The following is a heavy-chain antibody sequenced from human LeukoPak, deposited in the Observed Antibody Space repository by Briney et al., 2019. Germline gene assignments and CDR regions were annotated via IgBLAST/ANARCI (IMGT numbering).Heavy chain of an antibody. J-gene: IGHJ4*02. D-gene: IGHD2/OR15-2a*01. CDR3: ANSPEGHFLRYYFDY. CDR1: GFTFSSYA. CDR2: ISGSGGST. V-gene: IGHV3-23*01. Sequence: GGSLRLSCAASGFTFSSYAMSWVRQAPGKGLEWVSAISGSGGSTYYADSVKGRFTISRDNSKNTLYLQMNSLRAEDTAVYYSANSPEGHFLRYYFDYWGQGTLVTVSS.